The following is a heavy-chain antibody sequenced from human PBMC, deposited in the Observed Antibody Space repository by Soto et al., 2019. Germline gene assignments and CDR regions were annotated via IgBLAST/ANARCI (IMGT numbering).Heavy chain of an antibody. CDR3: ARRQYCSGGSCYGEFDY. CDR2: TYPGDSDT. V-gene: IGHV5-51*01. J-gene: IGHJ4*02. Sequence: GESLKISWKGSGYSFTSYWIVWVRQMPGKGLEWMGITYPGDSDTRYSPSFQGQVTMSADKSISTAYLQWSSLKASDTAMYYCARRQYCSGGSCYGEFDYWGQGTLVTVSS. D-gene: IGHD2-15*01. CDR1: GYSFTSYW.